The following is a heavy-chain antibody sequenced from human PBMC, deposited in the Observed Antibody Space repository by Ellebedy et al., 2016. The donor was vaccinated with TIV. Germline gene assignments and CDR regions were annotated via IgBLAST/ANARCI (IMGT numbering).Heavy chain of an antibody. CDR2: ISGSGGST. J-gene: IGHJ6*03. D-gene: IGHD2-21*02. Sequence: GGSLRLXXAASGFTFSSYAMSWVCQAPGRRLEWVSAISGSGGSTHYVDSVRGRFTISRDNSKNTLYLQMTSLRAEDTAVYYCAKAPTAIFAHFYYYYYYMDVWGKGTTVTVSS. CDR3: AKAPTAIFAHFYYYYYYMDV. V-gene: IGHV3-23*01. CDR1: GFTFSSYA.